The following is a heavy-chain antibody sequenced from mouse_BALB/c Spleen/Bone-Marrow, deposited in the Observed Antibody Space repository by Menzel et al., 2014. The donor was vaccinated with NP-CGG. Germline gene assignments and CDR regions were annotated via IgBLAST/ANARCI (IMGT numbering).Heavy chain of an antibody. J-gene: IGHJ4*01. V-gene: IGHV5-6*02. CDR1: GFTFSSYG. CDR2: ISNGGTFT. CDR3: SRRQSGNYAMDD. Sequence: EVNVVESGGDLVKPGGSLKLSCAASGFTFSSYGFFWVRQTPDKRLEWVATISNGGTFTYYPDSVKGRFPISRDNAKNTLYLQMSSLKSEDTAMYYCSRRQSGNYAMDDWGQGTSDTVSS.